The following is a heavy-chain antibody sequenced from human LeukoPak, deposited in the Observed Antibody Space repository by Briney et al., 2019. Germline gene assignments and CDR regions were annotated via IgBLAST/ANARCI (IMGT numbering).Heavy chain of an antibody. CDR1: GGSFSGYY. V-gene: IGHV4-34*01. J-gene: IGHJ4*02. CDR2: INHSGST. D-gene: IGHD2-2*02. Sequence: KSSETLSLTCAVYGGSFSGYYWSWIRQPPGKGLEWIGEINHSGSTNYNPSLKSRVTISVDTSKNQFSLKLSSVTAADTAVYYCARGAEYCSSTSCYTGGYFYDYWGQGTLVTVSS. CDR3: ARGAEYCSSTSCYTGGYFYDY.